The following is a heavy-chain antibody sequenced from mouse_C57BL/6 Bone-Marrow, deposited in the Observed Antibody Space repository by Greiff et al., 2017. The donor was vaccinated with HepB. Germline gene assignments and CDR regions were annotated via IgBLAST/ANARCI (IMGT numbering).Heavy chain of an antibody. CDR3: ARRGSRGYYAMDY. D-gene: IGHD1-1*01. V-gene: IGHV5-15*04. CDR2: LSNLAYSI. Sequence: EVKLVESGGGLVQPGGSLKLSCAASGFTFSDYGMAWVRQAPRKGPEWVAFLSNLAYSIYYADTVTGRFTISRENAKNTLYLEMSSLRSEDTAMYYCARRGSRGYYAMDYWGQGTSVTVSS. J-gene: IGHJ4*01. CDR1: GFTFSDYG.